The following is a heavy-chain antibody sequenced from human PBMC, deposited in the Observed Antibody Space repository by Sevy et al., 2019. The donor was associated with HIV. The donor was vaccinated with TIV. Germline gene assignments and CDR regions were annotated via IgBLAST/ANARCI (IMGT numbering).Heavy chain of an antibody. J-gene: IGHJ4*02. Sequence: ASVKVSCKASGYTFTNYYIHWVRQAPGQGLQCMGIINPSGGGTNYAQKFQGRVTMTRDMSTNTVYMELSSLRSDDTAVYYCARVDSCGGDCYFFDYWGQGTLFTVSS. CDR2: INPSGGGT. CDR3: ARVDSCGGDCYFFDY. D-gene: IGHD2-21*02. V-gene: IGHV1-46*01. CDR1: GYTFTNYY.